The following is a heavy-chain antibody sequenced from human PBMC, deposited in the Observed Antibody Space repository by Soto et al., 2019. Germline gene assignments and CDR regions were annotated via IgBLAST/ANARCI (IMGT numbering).Heavy chain of an antibody. CDR3: VREAYIGYGHAIDH. D-gene: IGHD5-12*01. Sequence: AXETLSLTCAVAGFTISTYYWSWIRQPPGKGLEWIGYNYHSGTTNYNPSLKSRATISVDTSKNQFSLRLISVTAADTAIYYCVREAYIGYGHAIDHSGQGTLVTVSS. CDR1: GFTISTYY. J-gene: IGHJ4*02. V-gene: IGHV4-59*01. CDR2: NYHSGTT.